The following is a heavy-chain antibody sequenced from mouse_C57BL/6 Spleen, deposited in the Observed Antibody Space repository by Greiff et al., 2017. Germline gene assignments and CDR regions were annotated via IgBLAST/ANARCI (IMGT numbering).Heavy chain of an antibody. CDR2: IYPRSGNT. V-gene: IGHV1-81*01. CDR1: GYTFTSYG. Sequence: QVQLQQSGAELARPGASVKLSCTASGYTFTSYGISWVKQRPGQGLEWIGEIYPRSGNTYYNEKFKGKATLTADKSSSTAYMELRSLTSEDSAVYFCARIPFDYWGQGTTLTVSS. CDR3: ARIPFDY. J-gene: IGHJ2*01.